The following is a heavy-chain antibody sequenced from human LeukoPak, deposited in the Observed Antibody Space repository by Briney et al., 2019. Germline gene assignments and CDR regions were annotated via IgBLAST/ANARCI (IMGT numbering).Heavy chain of an antibody. D-gene: IGHD3-22*01. V-gene: IGHV4-59*01. CDR3: ARGTMMVGP. CDR2: INNSGNT. CDR1: GGSISSYY. J-gene: IGHJ5*02. Sequence: PSETLSLTCTVSGGSISSYYWSWIRQPPGKGLEWIGYINNSGNTNYNPSLKSRVTMSVDTSKNQFSLKPSSVAAADTAVYFCARGTMMVGPWGQGTLVTVSS.